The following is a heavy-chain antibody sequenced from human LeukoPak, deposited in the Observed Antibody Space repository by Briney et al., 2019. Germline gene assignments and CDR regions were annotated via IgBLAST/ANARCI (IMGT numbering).Heavy chain of an antibody. CDR2: MNPNNGNT. CDR3: ARAMVRGVKVEGY. CDR1: GYTFTSYD. Sequence: ASVKVSCKASGYTFTSYDINWVRQATGQGLEWMGWMNPNNGNTGYAQKFQGRVTMTRNTSISTAYMELSSLRSEDTAVYYCARAMVRGVKVEGYWGQGTLVTVSS. J-gene: IGHJ4*02. D-gene: IGHD3-10*01. V-gene: IGHV1-8*01.